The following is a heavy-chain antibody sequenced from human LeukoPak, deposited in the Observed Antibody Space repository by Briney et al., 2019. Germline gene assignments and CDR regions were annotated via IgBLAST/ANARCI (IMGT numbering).Heavy chain of an antibody. D-gene: IGHD6-19*01. J-gene: IGHJ5*02. Sequence: SETLSLTCAVYGGSFSGYYWTWVRQFPGKGLEWIGEIDHSGSTNYNPSLKSRVSMSFDTSKNQFSLQLTSVTAADTAVYFCARGFIAVAGTALNWFDPWGPGTLVTVSS. V-gene: IGHV4-34*01. CDR2: IDHSGST. CDR1: GGSFSGYY. CDR3: ARGFIAVAGTALNWFDP.